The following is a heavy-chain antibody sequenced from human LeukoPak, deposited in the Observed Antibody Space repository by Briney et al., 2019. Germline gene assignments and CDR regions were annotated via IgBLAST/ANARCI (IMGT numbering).Heavy chain of an antibody. CDR3: AKDAPDYYDSSGYYLSDWFDP. Sequence: GGSLRLSCAASGFTFSSYAMSWVRQAPGKGLEWVSAISGSGGSTYYADYVKGRFTIYRDNCKNTMYLQMNRLRAEDTAVYYCAKDAPDYYDSSGYYLSDWFDPWGQGTLVTVSS. J-gene: IGHJ5*02. CDR2: ISGSGGST. V-gene: IGHV3-23*01. D-gene: IGHD3-22*01. CDR1: GFTFSSYA.